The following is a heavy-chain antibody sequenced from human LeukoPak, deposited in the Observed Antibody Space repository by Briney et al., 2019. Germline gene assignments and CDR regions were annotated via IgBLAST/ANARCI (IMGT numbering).Heavy chain of an antibody. CDR1: GGSFSGYY. J-gene: IGHJ4*02. V-gene: IGHV4-59*01. D-gene: IGHD3-22*01. Sequence: PSETLSLTCAVYGGSFSGYYWSWIRQPPGKGLEWIGYIYYSGSTNYNPSLKSRVTISVDTSKNQFSLKLSSVTAADTAVYYCATSGRGDYYDSSGDWGQGTLVTVSS. CDR3: ATSGRGDYYDSSGD. CDR2: IYYSGST.